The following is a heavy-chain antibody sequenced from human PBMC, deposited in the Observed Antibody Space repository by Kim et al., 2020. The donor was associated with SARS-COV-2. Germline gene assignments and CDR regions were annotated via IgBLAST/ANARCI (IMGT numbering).Heavy chain of an antibody. Sequence: NQTQKIQGRVTMTTDTSTSTAYMELRSLRSDDTAVYYCARVYDSTLPIDYWGQGTLVTVSS. J-gene: IGHJ4*02. CDR3: ARVYDSTLPIDY. V-gene: IGHV1-18*01. D-gene: IGHD3-22*01.